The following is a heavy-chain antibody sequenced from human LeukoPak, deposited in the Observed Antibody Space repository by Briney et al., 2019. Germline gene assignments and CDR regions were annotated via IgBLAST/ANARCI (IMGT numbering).Heavy chain of an antibody. CDR3: AREYYGDYVPSQPFDY. D-gene: IGHD4-17*01. V-gene: IGHV4-34*01. Sequence: TSETLSLTCAVYGGSFSGYYWSWIRQPPGKGLEWIGEINHSGSTNYNPSLKGRVTISVDTSKNQFSLKLSSVTAADTAVYYCAREYYGDYVPSQPFDYWGQGTLVTVSS. CDR2: INHSGST. CDR1: GGSFSGYY. J-gene: IGHJ4*02.